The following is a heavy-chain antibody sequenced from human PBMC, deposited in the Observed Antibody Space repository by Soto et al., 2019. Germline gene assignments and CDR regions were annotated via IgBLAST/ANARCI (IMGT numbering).Heavy chain of an antibody. Sequence: QITLTESGPTLVKPTQTLTLTCTFSGFSFSTSAVGVGWIRQPPGKALEFLALIYWDDDKRFSPSLKSRLTITKDTSKNQVVLTMTIMDPEDTATYFCAHVYWAASGTRYYFDYWGQGTLVTVSS. CDR2: IYWDDDK. D-gene: IGHD1-7*01. CDR1: GFSFSTSAVG. J-gene: IGHJ4*02. CDR3: AHVYWAASGTRYYFDY. V-gene: IGHV2-5*02.